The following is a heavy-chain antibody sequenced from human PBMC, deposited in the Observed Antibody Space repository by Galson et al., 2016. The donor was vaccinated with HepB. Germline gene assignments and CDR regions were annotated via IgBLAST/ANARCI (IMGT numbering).Heavy chain of an antibody. D-gene: IGHD5-12*01. V-gene: IGHV3-48*02. Sequence: SLRLSCAASGFTFSPYNMNWVRQTPEKGLEWVSFISDSGTNIHYADSVKGRFTISRDNAENSLFLQMNSLRDEDTAMYYCARDVMGTWLYGFDLWGQGTMVTGSS. CDR3: ARDVMGTWLYGFDL. J-gene: IGHJ3*01. CDR1: GFTFSPYN. CDR2: ISDSGTNI.